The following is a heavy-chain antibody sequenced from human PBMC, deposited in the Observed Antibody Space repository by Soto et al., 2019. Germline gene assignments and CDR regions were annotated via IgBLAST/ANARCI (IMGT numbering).Heavy chain of an antibody. D-gene: IGHD2-2*01. Sequence: QVQLVESGGSVVQPGRSLRLSCAASGFTFSSYGMHWVRQAPGKGLEWVAVIWYDGSNKYYADSVKGRFTISRDNSKNTLYLQMNSLRAEDTAVYYCARDGSAVPAATCCLFDLWGRGTLVTVSS. CDR3: ARDGSAVPAATCCLFDL. J-gene: IGHJ2*01. V-gene: IGHV3-33*01. CDR1: GFTFSSYG. CDR2: IWYDGSNK.